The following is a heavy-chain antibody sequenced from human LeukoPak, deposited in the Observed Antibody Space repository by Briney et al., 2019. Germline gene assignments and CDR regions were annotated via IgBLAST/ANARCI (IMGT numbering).Heavy chain of an antibody. V-gene: IGHV3-23*01. D-gene: IGHD6-13*01. CDR3: AKSDSSSS. CDR1: GFTFSSYA. CDR2: INSDGDIT. J-gene: IGHJ5*02. Sequence: GGSLRLSCAASGFTFSSYAMNWVRQAPGKGLEWVSGINSDGDITYYADSVKGRFTISRENTNNMLYLEMNRLRAEGRGALWCAKSDSSSSWGQGNLVTVSS.